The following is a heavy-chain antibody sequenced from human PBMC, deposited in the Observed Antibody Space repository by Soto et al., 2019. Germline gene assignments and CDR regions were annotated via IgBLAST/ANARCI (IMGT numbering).Heavy chain of an antibody. CDR1: GFAFSSYA. CDR3: ARLRLSPQYGMDV. J-gene: IGHJ6*02. CDR2: ISYDGSNK. D-gene: IGHD3-10*01. Sequence: GGSLRLSCAASGFAFSSYAMHWVRQAPGKGLEWVAVISYDGSNKYYADSVKGRFTISRDNSKNTLYLQMNSLRAEDTAVYYCARLRLSPQYGMDVWGQGSTVTVSS. V-gene: IGHV3-30-3*01.